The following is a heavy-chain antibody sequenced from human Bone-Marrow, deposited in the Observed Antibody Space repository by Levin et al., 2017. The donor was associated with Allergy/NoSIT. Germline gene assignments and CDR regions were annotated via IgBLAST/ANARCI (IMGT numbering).Heavy chain of an antibody. D-gene: IGHD6-6*01. V-gene: IGHV3-30*18. Sequence: GGSLRLSCAASGFTFSSYGMHWVRQAPGKGLEWVAVISYDGSNKYYADSVKGRFTISRDNSKNTLYLQMNSLRAEDTAVYYCAKDMTVTEYSSSSGWFDPWGQGTLVTVSS. J-gene: IGHJ5*02. CDR1: GFTFSSYG. CDR3: AKDMTVTEYSSSSGWFDP. CDR2: ISYDGSNK.